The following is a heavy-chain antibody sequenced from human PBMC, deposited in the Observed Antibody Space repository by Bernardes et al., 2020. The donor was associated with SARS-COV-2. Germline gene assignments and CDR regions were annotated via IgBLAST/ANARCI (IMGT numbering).Heavy chain of an antibody. Sequence: SETLSLTCTVSGDSITRSGYSSTYYWGWIRQPPGKGLEWIGSIYYTGSAYYNPSLKSRITISIDTSKNQFSLKLSSVTAADTAIYFCACLNSGETTLQYYYYAMDVWGQGTTVTVSS. V-gene: IGHV4-39*01. J-gene: IGHJ6*02. CDR1: GDSITRSGYSSTYY. CDR3: ACLNSGETTLQYYYYAMDV. CDR2: IYYTGSA. D-gene: IGHD1-7*01.